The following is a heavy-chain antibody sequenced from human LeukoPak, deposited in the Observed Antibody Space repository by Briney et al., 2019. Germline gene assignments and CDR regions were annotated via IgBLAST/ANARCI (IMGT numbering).Heavy chain of an antibody. CDR2: INPNSGGA. V-gene: IGHV1-2*02. CDR1: GYTFTGYY. J-gene: IGHJ4*02. D-gene: IGHD2-21*02. Sequence: ASVKVSCKASGYTFTGYYRHWVRQAPGQELEGMVWINPNSGGANYAQKFQRRVAMTRDTSISTAYMELSRLRSYETAVHYCARGHCGGDCYPFDSWGQGTLVTVSS. CDR3: ARGHCGGDCYPFDS.